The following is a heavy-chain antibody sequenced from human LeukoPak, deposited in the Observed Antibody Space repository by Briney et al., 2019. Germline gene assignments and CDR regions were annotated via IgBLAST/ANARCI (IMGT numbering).Heavy chain of an antibody. V-gene: IGHV4-30-2*01. Sequence: SSETLSLTCAVSGCSTSSGSHSWSWIRQPPGKGLECIGFIYHNGSTYHNPSLKSRVTISVDRSKNQFSLRLSSVTAADTAVYYCARLIVVIPKKNDYHYYYGMDVWGKGTTVTVSS. CDR3: ARLIVVIPKKNDYHYYYGMDV. D-gene: IGHD2-2*01. CDR1: GCSTSSGSHS. CDR2: IYHNGST. J-gene: IGHJ6*04.